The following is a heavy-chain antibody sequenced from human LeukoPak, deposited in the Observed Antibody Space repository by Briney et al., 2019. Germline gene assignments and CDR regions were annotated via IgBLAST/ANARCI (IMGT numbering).Heavy chain of an antibody. D-gene: IGHD1-26*01. V-gene: IGHV3-20*04. CDR1: RFTFDDYG. J-gene: IGHJ4*02. Sequence: PGGSLRLSCAASRFTFDDYGMNWVRQAPGKGLEWVSGINWNGGSRRYADSVKGRFTISRDNAKNSLHLQMNSLRAEDTALYYCARDLRPQLVGATTEAPFGYWGQGTLVTVSS. CDR2: INWNGGSR. CDR3: ARDLRPQLVGATTEAPFGY.